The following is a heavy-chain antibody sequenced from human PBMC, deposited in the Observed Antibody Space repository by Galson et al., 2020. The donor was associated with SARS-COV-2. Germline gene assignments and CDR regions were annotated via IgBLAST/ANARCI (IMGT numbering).Heavy chain of an antibody. J-gene: IGHJ6*02. V-gene: IGHV3-11*06. CDR1: GFTFSDYY. CDR3: ARDPKFYFWSGYFTYYGMDV. CDR2: ISSSSRYT. Sequence: GGSLRLSCAASGFTFSDYYMSWLRQAPGQALEWVSYISSSSRYTNYADSVKGRFTISRDNAKNSLYLQMNSLRAEDTAVYYCARDPKFYFWSGYFTYYGMDVWGQGTTVTVSS. D-gene: IGHD3-3*01.